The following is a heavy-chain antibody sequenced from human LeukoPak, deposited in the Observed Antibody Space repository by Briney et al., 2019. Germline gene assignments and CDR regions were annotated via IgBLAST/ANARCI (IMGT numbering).Heavy chain of an antibody. Sequence: GESLKTSCQGSGFTFTTHWIGWVRQMPGKGLEWMGIIYPGDSDTKYSPSFQGQVSISADRSIRTAYLQWTSLKASDTAMYYCARSDYGGNSFDYWGQGTLVTVSS. J-gene: IGHJ4*02. CDR2: IYPGDSDT. CDR1: GFTFTTHW. V-gene: IGHV5-51*01. CDR3: ARSDYGGNSFDY. D-gene: IGHD4-23*01.